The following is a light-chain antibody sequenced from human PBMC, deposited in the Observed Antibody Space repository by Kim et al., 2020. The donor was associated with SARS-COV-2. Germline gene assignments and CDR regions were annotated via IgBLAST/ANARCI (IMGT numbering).Light chain of an antibody. Sequence: EIVMTQSPATLSVSPGERATLSCRASQSVSSNLAWYQQKPGQAPRLLIYGASTRATNIPARFSGSGSGTEFTITISSLQSEDFAVYYCQQYNNWPRTFGQGTKVDIK. V-gene: IGKV3-15*01. CDR2: GAS. CDR3: QQYNNWPRT. CDR1: QSVSSN. J-gene: IGKJ1*01.